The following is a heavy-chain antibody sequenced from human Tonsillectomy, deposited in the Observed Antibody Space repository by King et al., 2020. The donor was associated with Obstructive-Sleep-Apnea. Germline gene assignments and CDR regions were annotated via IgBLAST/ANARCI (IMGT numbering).Heavy chain of an antibody. CDR2: IDPSDSDT. CDR1: GYSFTSYW. CDR3: AREFSSCWGINY. V-gene: IGHV5-10-1*03. Sequence: VQLVESGAEIKKPGESLRISCKGSGYSFTSYWISWVRQMPGKGLEWIGRIDPSDSDTNYSPSFQGHVTISAAKSISTAYLQWSSLKASDTAMYYCAREFSSCWGINYWGQGTLVTVSS. J-gene: IGHJ4*02. D-gene: IGHD6-13*01.